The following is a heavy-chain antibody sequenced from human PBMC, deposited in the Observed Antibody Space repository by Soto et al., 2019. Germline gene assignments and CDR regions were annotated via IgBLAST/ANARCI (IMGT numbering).Heavy chain of an antibody. CDR2: ARHKVDSYRT. CDR1: GFTFSDHH. V-gene: IGHV3-72*01. J-gene: IGHJ4*02. D-gene: IGHD3-16*01. Sequence: GGSLRLSCAASGFTFSDHHMNSVRQVPGKGLEWVGRARHKVDSYRTEYAASVRGRFAVSRDDSQNSLILQMNSLKIEDTALYYCVGESYYRLDYWGQGALVTVSS. CDR3: VGESYYRLDY.